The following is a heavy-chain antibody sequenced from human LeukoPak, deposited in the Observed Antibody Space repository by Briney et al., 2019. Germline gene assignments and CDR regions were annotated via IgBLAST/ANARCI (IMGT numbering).Heavy chain of an antibody. CDR2: IHQSGST. CDR1: GGSISTYY. Sequence: PSETLSLTCTVSGGSISTYYGNWIRQPPGKGLEWVGEIHQSGSTNYNPSLRSRVIISVDTSKNQFSVRLRSVTAADTAMYFCTRGNMSPGSFHGMDVWGQGTMVT. V-gene: IGHV4-34*01. D-gene: IGHD2-21*01. J-gene: IGHJ6*02. CDR3: TRGNMSPGSFHGMDV.